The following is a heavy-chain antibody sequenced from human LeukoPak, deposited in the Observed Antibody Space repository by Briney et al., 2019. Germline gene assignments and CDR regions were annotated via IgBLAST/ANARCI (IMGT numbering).Heavy chain of an antibody. CDR3: TTMYY. V-gene: IGHV3-15*01. CDR1: GFTFGDYV. CDR2: IKSKTDGGTT. Sequence: GGSLRLSCTGSGFTFGDYVMSWVRQAPGKGLEWVGRIKSKTDGGTTDYAAPVKIRFTISRDDSKNTLFLQMNSLKTEDTAVYYCTTMYYWGQGALVTVSS. J-gene: IGHJ4*02.